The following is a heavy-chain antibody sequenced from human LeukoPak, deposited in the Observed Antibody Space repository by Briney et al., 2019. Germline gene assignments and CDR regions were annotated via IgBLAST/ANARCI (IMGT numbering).Heavy chain of an antibody. V-gene: IGHV3-66*01. J-gene: IGHJ6*04. CDR2: IYTGGDT. D-gene: IGHD3-10*02. CDR1: GFIVSNNY. CDR3: AELGITMIGGV. Sequence: PGGSLRLSCAASGFIVSNNYMSWVRQAPGKGLEWVSIIYTGGDTYYADSVKGRFTISRDNAKNSLYLQMNSLRAEDTAVYYCAELGITMIGGVWGKGTTVTISS.